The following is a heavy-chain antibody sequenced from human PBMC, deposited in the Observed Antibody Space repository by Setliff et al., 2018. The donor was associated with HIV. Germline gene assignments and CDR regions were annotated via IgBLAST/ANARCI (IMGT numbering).Heavy chain of an antibody. Sequence: PSETLSLTCTVSGGSISSGSYYWSWIRQPAGKGLEWIGHIYTSGSTNYNPSLKSRVTISVDTSKNQFSLKLSSVTAADTAVYYCARAAAAAGYYYYGMDVWGQGTTVTVSS. J-gene: IGHJ6*02. CDR3: ARAAAAAGYYYYGMDV. V-gene: IGHV4-61*09. CDR2: IYTSGST. D-gene: IGHD6-25*01. CDR1: GGSISSGSYY.